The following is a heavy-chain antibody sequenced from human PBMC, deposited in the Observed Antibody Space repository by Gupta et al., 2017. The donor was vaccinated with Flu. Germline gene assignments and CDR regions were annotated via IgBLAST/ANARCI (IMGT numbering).Heavy chain of an antibody. CDR3: ARLLSPGWFDH. CDR2: IYPTGAS. D-gene: IGHD3-10*01. V-gene: IGHV4-39*02. Sequence: QLQLLESGPGLVKPSETLSLTCSVSGDSVNRGDSYWAWVRQPPGGGLEWIANIYPTGASYDNSSLRGRVSMSVDKSTNRFSLSLNFVTTADTAVYFCARLLSPGWFDHWGLGTLVTVSS. J-gene: IGHJ5*02. CDR1: GDSVNRGDSY.